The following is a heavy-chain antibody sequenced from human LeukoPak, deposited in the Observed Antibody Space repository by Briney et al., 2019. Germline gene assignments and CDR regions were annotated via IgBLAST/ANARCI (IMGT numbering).Heavy chain of an antibody. D-gene: IGHD6-6*01. CDR2: ISSSGSTI. J-gene: IGHJ6*03. V-gene: IGHV3-48*03. CDR1: GFTFSSYE. CDR3: ARKWGSSSGGDPTYMDV. Sequence: PGGSLRLSCAASGFTFSSYEMNWVRQAPGKGLEWVSYISSSGSTIYYADSVKGRFTISRDNAKNSLYLQMNTLRADDTAVYYCARKWGSSSGGDPTYMDVWGKGTTVTVSS.